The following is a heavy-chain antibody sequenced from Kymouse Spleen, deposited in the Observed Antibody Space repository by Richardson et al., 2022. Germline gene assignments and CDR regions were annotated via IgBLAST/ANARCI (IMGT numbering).Heavy chain of an antibody. CDR2: IWYDGSNK. Sequence: QVQLVESGGGVVQPGRSLRLSCAASGFTFSSYGMHWVRQAPGKGLEWVAVIWYDGSNKYYADSVKGRFTISRDNSKNTLYLQMNSLRAEDTAVYYCARKDSSSLFDYWGQGTLVTVSS. V-gene: IGHV3-33*01. CDR3: ARKDSSSLFDY. J-gene: IGHJ4*02. D-gene: IGHD6-13*01. CDR1: GFTFSSYG.